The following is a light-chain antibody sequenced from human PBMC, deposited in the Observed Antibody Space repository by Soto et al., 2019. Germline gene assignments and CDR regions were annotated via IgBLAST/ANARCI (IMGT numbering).Light chain of an antibody. CDR1: QYINTR. Sequence: IGLTHSPATVSSFTDDRVTLSCRASQYINTRLAWYQHRLGQTPRLLIYDTSTRATGVPTRFSGSRSGAEFTLTINSLQSEDFAGYYCQPYNNWPLTFGGGTKVDIK. J-gene: IGKJ4*01. CDR3: QPYNNWPLT. CDR2: DTS. V-gene: IGKV3-15*01.